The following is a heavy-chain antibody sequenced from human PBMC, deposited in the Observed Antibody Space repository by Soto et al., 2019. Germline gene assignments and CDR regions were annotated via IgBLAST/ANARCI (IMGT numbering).Heavy chain of an antibody. Sequence: SLRLSCAASGFTFSSYGMHWVRQAPGKGLEWVAVISYDGSNKYYVDSVKGRFTISRDNSKNTLYLQMNSLRAEDTAVYYCAKDRISSSWYAAIDYWGQGTLVTVSS. CDR2: ISYDGSNK. D-gene: IGHD6-13*01. CDR1: GFTFSSYG. CDR3: AKDRISSSWYAAIDY. J-gene: IGHJ4*02. V-gene: IGHV3-30*18.